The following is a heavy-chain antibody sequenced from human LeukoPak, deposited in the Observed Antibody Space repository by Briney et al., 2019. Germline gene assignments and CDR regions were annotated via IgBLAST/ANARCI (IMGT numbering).Heavy chain of an antibody. CDR3: ARDLKVAGSFDP. CDR1: GGSISSYY. V-gene: IGHV4-59*01. Sequence: SETLSLTCTVSGGSISSYYWSWIRQPPGKGLEWIGYIYYSGSTNYNPSLKSRVTISVDTSKNQFSLKLSSMTAADTAVYYCARDLKVAGSFDPWGQGTLVTVSS. CDR2: IYYSGST. J-gene: IGHJ5*02. D-gene: IGHD6-19*01.